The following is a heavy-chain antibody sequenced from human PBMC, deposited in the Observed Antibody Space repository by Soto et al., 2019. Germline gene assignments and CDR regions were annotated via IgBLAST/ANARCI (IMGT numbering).Heavy chain of an antibody. CDR3: ARDVGSSTVPWYFDY. J-gene: IGHJ4*02. V-gene: IGHV1-18*01. CDR1: GYTFTSYG. CDR2: ISTYNSNT. D-gene: IGHD4-17*01. Sequence: QVQLVQSGAEVKKPGASVQVSCKASGYTFTSYGISWVRQAPGQGLVWMGWISTYNSNTNYAQKFQGRVTMTTDTSTSTAYMELRSVRSDDTAVYYCARDVGSSTVPWYFDYWGQGALITVSS.